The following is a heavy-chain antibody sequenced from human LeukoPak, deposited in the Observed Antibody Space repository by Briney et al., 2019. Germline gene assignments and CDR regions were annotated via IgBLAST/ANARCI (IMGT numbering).Heavy chain of an antibody. CDR2: INAGNGNT. CDR1: GYTFTNYA. J-gene: IGHJ4*02. Sequence: GASVTVSFKASGYTFTNYAMHWVRQAPGQRLDWMGWINAGNGNTKYSQKFQGRATITRDTSASTAYMELSSLRSEDTAVYYCARELGYCSGGSCLHEDYWGQGTLVTVSS. CDR3: ARELGYCSGGSCLHEDY. V-gene: IGHV1-3*01. D-gene: IGHD2-15*01.